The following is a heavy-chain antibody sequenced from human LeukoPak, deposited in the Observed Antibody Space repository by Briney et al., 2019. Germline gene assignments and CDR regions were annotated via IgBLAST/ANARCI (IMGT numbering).Heavy chain of an antibody. Sequence: GGSLRLSCAASGFTFSSYSMNWFRQAPGKGLEWVSFIGTSSTPIYYADSVKGRFTISRDNTKNSLYLQMNSLKVEDTAIYYCARDNWIDCWGQGTLVTVSS. V-gene: IGHV3-48*04. CDR2: IGTSSTPI. CDR1: GFTFSSYS. CDR3: ARDNWIDC. J-gene: IGHJ5*01.